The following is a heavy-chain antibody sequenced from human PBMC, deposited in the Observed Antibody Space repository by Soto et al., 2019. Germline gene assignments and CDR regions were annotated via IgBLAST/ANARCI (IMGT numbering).Heavy chain of an antibody. CDR1: GGSFSSYY. CDR3: ARALSSRSVAFDI. CDR2: IYYSGDT. V-gene: IGHV4-59*01. J-gene: IGHJ3*02. Sequence: QVQLQESGPGLVKPSETLSLICTVSGGSFSSYYWSWIRQPPGKGLEWIGFIYYSGDTKYNPSLESRVTISVDTSKNQFSLQLTSVTAADTAVYYCARALSSRSVAFDIWGQGTMVTVSS. D-gene: IGHD2-2*01.